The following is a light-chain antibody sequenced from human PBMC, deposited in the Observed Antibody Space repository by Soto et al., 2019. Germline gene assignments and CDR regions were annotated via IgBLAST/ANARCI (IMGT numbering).Light chain of an antibody. Sequence: EIVMTHSPATLSVFPGERATLSCRASQSVSSNLAWYQQKPGQAPRLLIYGASTRDTGIPGRFSGSGSGTYFTRTVSSMQSEDIPVYDCPHNNNWRRPLGQGPK. J-gene: IGKJ1*01. CDR2: GAS. CDR3: PHNNNWRRP. V-gene: IGKV3-15*01. CDR1: QSVSSN.